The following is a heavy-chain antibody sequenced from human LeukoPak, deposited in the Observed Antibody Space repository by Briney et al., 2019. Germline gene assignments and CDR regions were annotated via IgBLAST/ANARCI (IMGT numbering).Heavy chain of an antibody. J-gene: IGHJ5*02. V-gene: IGHV1-3*04. CDR2: INTGKGNT. D-gene: IGHD2-15*01. Sequence: ASVKVSCKASGYTLTDYAMHWVRQAPGERLEWMGWINTGKGNTKYSQKFQGRVTITMDTSASTAYMELSSLRSEDTAVYYCARDHVVGLAPFDPWGQGTLVTVSS. CDR1: GYTLTDYA. CDR3: ARDHVVGLAPFDP.